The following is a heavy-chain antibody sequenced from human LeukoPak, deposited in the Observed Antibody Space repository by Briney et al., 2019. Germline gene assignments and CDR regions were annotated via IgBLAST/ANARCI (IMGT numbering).Heavy chain of an antibody. V-gene: IGHV3-23*01. D-gene: IGHD2-2*01. CDR3: AKGPVPAASFDY. J-gene: IGHJ4*02. Sequence: GGPLRLSCAASGFTFSSYAMSWVRQAPGKGLEWVSAISGSGGSTYYADSVKGRFTISRDNSKNTLYLRMNSLRAEDTAVYYCAKGPVPAASFDYWAQGTLVTVSS. CDR2: ISGSGGST. CDR1: GFTFSSYA.